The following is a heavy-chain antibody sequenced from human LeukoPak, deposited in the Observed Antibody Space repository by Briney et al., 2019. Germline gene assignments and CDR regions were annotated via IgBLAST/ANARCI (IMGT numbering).Heavy chain of an antibody. V-gene: IGHV4-34*01. J-gene: IGHJ4*02. CDR3: ARVRSVRRIAVAGTYFDY. CDR1: GGSFSGYY. CDR2: INHSGST. Sequence: PSETLSLTCAVYGGSFSGYYWSWIRQPPGKGLEWIGEINHSGSTNYNPSLKSRVTISVDTSKNQFSLELSSVTAADTAVYYCARVRSVRRIAVAGTYFDYWGQGTLVTVSS. D-gene: IGHD6-19*01.